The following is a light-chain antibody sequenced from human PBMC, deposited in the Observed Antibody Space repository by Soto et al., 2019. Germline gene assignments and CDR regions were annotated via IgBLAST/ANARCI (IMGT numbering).Light chain of an antibody. V-gene: IGKV3-15*01. Sequence: EIVMTQSPATLALSPGERATLSFRASQSISGKLAWYQHRPGQSPRLLIYDASIRATGIPARFSGSGSGTVFTLTISDVQPEDFALYYCHQRQSWPRTFGQGTKVDIK. CDR3: HQRQSWPRT. CDR1: QSISGK. J-gene: IGKJ1*01. CDR2: DAS.